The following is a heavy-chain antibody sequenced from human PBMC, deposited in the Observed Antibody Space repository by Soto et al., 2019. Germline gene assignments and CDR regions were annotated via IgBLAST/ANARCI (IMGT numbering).Heavy chain of an antibody. D-gene: IGHD2-2*01. Sequence: GGSLRLSCAASGFTFDRYGMHWVRQAPGRGLEWVAVIWSDGSTEYYADSVKGRFTISRDNSKNTMYLQMNSLRGEDTGVYYCARGRIPSAIFDWFDPWGQGTLVTVSS. CDR2: IWSDGSTE. J-gene: IGHJ5*02. V-gene: IGHV3-33*01. CDR3: ARGRIPSAIFDWFDP. CDR1: GFTFDRYG.